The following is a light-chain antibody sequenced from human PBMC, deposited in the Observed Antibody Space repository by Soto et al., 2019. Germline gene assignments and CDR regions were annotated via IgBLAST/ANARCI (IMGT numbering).Light chain of an antibody. V-gene: IGKV1-5*03. CDR3: QQFNNYGT. CDR2: WAS. Sequence: DIQMTQSPSTLSASVGDRDMITCRASQNINNRLAWYHQRPGTTPTLLVNWASTLESGVPSRFSGSGCGTEFILSISGLQPDDFATYYCQQFNNYGTFGQGTKVDIK. J-gene: IGKJ1*01. CDR1: QNINNR.